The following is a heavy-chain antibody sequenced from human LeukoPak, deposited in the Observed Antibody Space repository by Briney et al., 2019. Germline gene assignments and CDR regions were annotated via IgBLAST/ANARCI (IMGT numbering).Heavy chain of an antibody. D-gene: IGHD2-15*01. Sequence: GGSLRLSCAASGFTFSNAWMSWVRQAPGKGLEWVGRIKSKTDGGTTDYAAPVKGRFTISRDDSKNTLYLQMNSLKTEDTAVYYCTRSVSAYCSGGSCYGWIYYFDYWGRGTLVTVSS. CDR3: TRSVSAYCSGGSCYGWIYYFDY. CDR1: GFTFSNAW. V-gene: IGHV3-15*01. J-gene: IGHJ4*02. CDR2: IKSKTDGGTT.